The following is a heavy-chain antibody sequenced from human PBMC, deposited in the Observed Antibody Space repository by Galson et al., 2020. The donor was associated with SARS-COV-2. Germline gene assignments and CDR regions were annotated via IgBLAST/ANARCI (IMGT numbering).Heavy chain of an antibody. D-gene: IGHD1-26*01. J-gene: IGHJ4*02. CDR3: AKLAEGRRSSEDY. CDR1: RGSISGHY. Sequence: ETSETLSLTCTVTRGSISGHYWGWIRQPPGKGLEWIGYVSDSGSANYNPSLKSRVTISLDTPKKQFSLKVKSATAADTAVYYCAKLAEGRRSSEDYWGQGTLVTVSS. CDR2: VSDSGSA. V-gene: IGHV4-59*08.